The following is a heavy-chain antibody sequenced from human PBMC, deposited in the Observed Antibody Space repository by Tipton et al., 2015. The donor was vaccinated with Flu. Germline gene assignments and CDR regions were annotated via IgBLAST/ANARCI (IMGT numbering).Heavy chain of an antibody. V-gene: IGHV3-11*01. D-gene: IGHD1-26*01. J-gene: IGHJ4*02. CDR3: ARDDGGSYPSTFQY. CDR2: IDSSGDTI. Sequence: SLRLSCAASGFTFSDYYMSWIRQAPGKRLEWVSSIDSSGDTIHYADSVEGRFTISRDNAKNSLSLQMNSLRADDKAVYYCARDDGGSYPSTFQYWGQGTLVTVSS. CDR1: GFTFSDYY.